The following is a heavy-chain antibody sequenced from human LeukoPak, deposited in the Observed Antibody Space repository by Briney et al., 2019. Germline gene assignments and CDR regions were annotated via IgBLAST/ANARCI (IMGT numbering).Heavy chain of an antibody. CDR2: INPNSGGT. V-gene: IGHV1-2*02. CDR3: ARAIYYYDSSGYPRDY. CDR1: GYTFTGYY. J-gene: IGHJ4*02. Sequence: ASVKVSCKASGYTFTGYYMHLVRQAPGQGLEWMGWINPNSGGTNYAQTFQGRVTMTRDTSINTAYMELSRLRSDDTAVYYCARAIYYYDSSGYPRDYWGQGTLDTVSS. D-gene: IGHD3-22*01.